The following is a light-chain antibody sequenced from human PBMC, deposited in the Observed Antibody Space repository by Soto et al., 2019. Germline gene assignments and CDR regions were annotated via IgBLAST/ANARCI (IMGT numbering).Light chain of an antibody. J-gene: IGKJ5*01. Sequence: DIRVTHTPSTPCASVGDSVTITCRASQSFSGWLAWYQQKPGRAPKLLIYDVFSLKSGVPSRFSGSGSGPEFTLTISSLQPEDFATYYCQQFNSYPITFGQGTRLEIK. CDR2: DVF. CDR1: QSFSGW. V-gene: IGKV1-5*01. CDR3: QQFNSYPIT.